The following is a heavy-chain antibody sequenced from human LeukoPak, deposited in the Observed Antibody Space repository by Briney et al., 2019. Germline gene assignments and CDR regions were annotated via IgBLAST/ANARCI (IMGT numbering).Heavy chain of an antibody. CDR2: ISWNSGSI. V-gene: IGHV3-9*01. J-gene: IGHJ6*01. CDR3: AKGSVTGYSHYYYGMDV. CDR1: GFTFDDYA. D-gene: IGHD4-11*01. Sequence: GGSLRLSCAASGFTFDDYAMHWVRQAPGKGLEWVSGISWNSGSIGYADSVKGRFTISRDNAKNSLYLQMNSLRAEDTALYYCAKGSVTGYSHYYYGMDVWGKGPRSPSPQ.